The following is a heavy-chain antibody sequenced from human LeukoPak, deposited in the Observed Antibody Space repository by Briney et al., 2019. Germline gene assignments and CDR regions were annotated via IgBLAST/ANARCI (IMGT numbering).Heavy chain of an antibody. D-gene: IGHD4-11*01. CDR2: VYYSGAT. CDR3: ARLDYSYYYMDV. Sequence: SETLSLTCTVSGGSILGSFDHWGWIRQSPEKGLEWIGSVYYSGATSYNSALKSRVTISVDTSKNFFSLRLTSVTAADTAAYYCARLDYSYYYMDVWGKGTTVTVSS. J-gene: IGHJ6*03. CDR1: GGSILGSFDH. V-gene: IGHV4-39*02.